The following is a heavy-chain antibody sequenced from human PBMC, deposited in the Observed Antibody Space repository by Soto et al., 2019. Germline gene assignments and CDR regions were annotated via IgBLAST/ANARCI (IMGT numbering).Heavy chain of an antibody. Sequence: SETLSLTCTVSGGSISSGDYYWSWIRQPPGKGLEWIGYIYYSGSTYYNPSLKSRVTIPVDTSKNQFSLKLSSVTAADTAVYYCARVNYYDSSGYLYFDYWGQGTLVTVS. CDR2: IYYSGST. D-gene: IGHD3-22*01. CDR1: GGSISSGDYY. CDR3: ARVNYYDSSGYLYFDY. J-gene: IGHJ4*02. V-gene: IGHV4-30-4*01.